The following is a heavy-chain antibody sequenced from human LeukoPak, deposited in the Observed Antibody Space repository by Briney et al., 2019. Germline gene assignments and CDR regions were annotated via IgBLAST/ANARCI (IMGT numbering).Heavy chain of an antibody. V-gene: IGHV4-59*01. CDR1: GGSISSYY. CDR2: IYYSGNT. CDR3: ARGKLYFAPPMGFDY. J-gene: IGHJ4*02. D-gene: IGHD3-9*01. Sequence: SETLSLTCTVSGGSISSYYWSWIRQPPGKGLEWIGDIYYSGNTNYKYSLESRVTISVDTSKNQFSLKLSSVTAADTAVYYCARGKLYFAPPMGFDYWGQGTLVTVSS.